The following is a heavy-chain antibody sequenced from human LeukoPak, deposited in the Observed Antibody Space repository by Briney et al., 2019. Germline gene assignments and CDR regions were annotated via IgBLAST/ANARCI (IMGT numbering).Heavy chain of an antibody. CDR3: AKAPFHGDSIPYYFDY. D-gene: IGHD4-17*01. Sequence: GGSLRLSCVGSGFTFRSHAMSWVRQAPEKGLEFVSGIYENGGTTYYADSVKGRFTISRDNSKNTLYLQLNSPRAEDTAVYYCAKAPFHGDSIPYYFDYWGQGSLVTVSS. V-gene: IGHV3-23*01. CDR2: IYENGGTT. CDR1: GFTFRSHA. J-gene: IGHJ4*02.